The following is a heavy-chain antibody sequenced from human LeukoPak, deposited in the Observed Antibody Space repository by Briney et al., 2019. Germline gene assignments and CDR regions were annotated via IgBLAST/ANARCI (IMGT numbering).Heavy chain of an antibody. CDR3: TKSGGSGSLRYFDY. D-gene: IGHD3-10*01. CDR2: ISGGGGTT. V-gene: IGHV3-23*01. CDR1: GFTFSTCA. Sequence: GGSLRLSCAASGFTFSTCAMRWVRQSPGKGLEWVSSISGGGGTTYYADSVKGRFTITRDNSKSTLDLQMDSLRAEDTAIYYCTKSGGSGSLRYFDYWGQGTLVTASS. J-gene: IGHJ4*02.